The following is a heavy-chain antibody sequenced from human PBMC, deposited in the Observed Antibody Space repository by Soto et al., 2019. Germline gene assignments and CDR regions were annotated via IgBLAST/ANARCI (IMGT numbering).Heavy chain of an antibody. V-gene: IGHV1-58*01. J-gene: IGHJ5*02. CDR3: AADYGSSSWYNWFEP. CDR2: IVVGSGNT. D-gene: IGHD6-13*01. Sequence: QMQLVQSGPEVKKPGTSVKVSCKSSGFTFTSSAVQWVRQARGQRLEWIGWIVVGSGNTNYSQKFQERVTITRDMSTSTAYMELSSLRSEDTAVYYCAADYGSSSWYNWFEPWGKGTLVTVSS. CDR1: GFTFTSSA.